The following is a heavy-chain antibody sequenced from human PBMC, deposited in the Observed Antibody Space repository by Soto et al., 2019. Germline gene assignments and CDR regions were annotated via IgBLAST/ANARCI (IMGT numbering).Heavy chain of an antibody. CDR3: ARLRQGSSWETFDY. V-gene: IGHV5-51*01. CDR2: IYPGDSDT. D-gene: IGHD6-13*01. CDR1: GYSFTTYW. Sequence: PGKSLKISCKGSGYSFTTYWIGWVRRMPGKGLEWMGIIYPGDSDTRYSPSFQGQVTISADKSISTAYLQWSSLKASDTAMYYCARLRQGSSWETFDYWGQGTLVTVSS. J-gene: IGHJ4*02.